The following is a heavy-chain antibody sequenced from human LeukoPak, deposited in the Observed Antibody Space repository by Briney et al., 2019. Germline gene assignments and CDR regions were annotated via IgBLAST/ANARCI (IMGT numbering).Heavy chain of an antibody. D-gene: IGHD2-15*01. CDR2: FSYNVRT. V-gene: IGHV4-39*07. Sequence: PSETLSLTCTVSGGSITSSGDHWGWLRQSPGTGLEWIRSFSYNVRTYYNPSLESRIVISPEASKNQFSLKLSSVTAADTAVYYCARAGRYCSGDSCYPAVFVYWGQGTLVTVSS. J-gene: IGHJ4*02. CDR3: ARAGRYCSGDSCYPAVFVY. CDR1: GGSITSSGDH.